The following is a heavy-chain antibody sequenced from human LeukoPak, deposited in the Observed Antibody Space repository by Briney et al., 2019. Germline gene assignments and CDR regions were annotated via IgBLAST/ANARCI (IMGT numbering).Heavy chain of an antibody. Sequence: GGSLRLSCAASGFTFSNAWMSWVRQAPGKGLEWVGRIKSKTDGGTTDYAAPVKGRFTISRDDSKNTLYLQMNSLKTEDTAVYYCTTAYSGSSQEYFQHWGQGTLVTVSS. CDR2: IKSKTDGGTT. J-gene: IGHJ1*01. V-gene: IGHV3-15*01. CDR1: GFTFSNAW. D-gene: IGHD1-26*01. CDR3: TTAYSGSSQEYFQH.